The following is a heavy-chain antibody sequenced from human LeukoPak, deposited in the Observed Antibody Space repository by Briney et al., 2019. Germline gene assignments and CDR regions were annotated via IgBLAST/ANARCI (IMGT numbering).Heavy chain of an antibody. CDR2: INPNSGGT. D-gene: IGHD1-26*01. CDR1: GYTFTGYY. V-gene: IGHV1-2*02. J-gene: IGHJ4*02. CDR3: AREPPEWELLPFDY. Sequence: ASVKVSCKASGYTFTGYYMHWVRQAPGQGLEWMGWINPNSGGTNYAQKFQGRVTMTRDTSISTAYMELSRLRSDDTAVYYCAREPPEWELLPFDYWGQGTQVTVSS.